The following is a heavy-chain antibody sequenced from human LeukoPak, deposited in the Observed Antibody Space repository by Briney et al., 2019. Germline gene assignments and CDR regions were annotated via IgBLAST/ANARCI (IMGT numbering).Heavy chain of an antibody. D-gene: IGHD3-22*01. CDR2: ISAYNGNT. J-gene: IGHJ5*02. Sequence: ASVKVSCKASGYTFTSYGISWVRQAPGQGLEWMGWISAYNGNTNYAQKLQGRVTMTTDTSTSTAYMESRSLRSDDTAVYYCARVQGPYYYDSSGSGFDPWGQGTLVTVSS. CDR3: ARVQGPYYYDSSGSGFDP. V-gene: IGHV1-18*01. CDR1: GYTFTSYG.